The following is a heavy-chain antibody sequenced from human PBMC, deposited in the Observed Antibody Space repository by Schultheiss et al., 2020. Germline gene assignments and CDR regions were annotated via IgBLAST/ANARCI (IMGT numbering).Heavy chain of an antibody. CDR1: GGSISSYY. J-gene: IGHJ5*02. D-gene: IGHD1-14*01. Sequence: SQTLSLTCTVSGGSISSYYWSWIRQPPGKGLEWIGYIYYSGSTNYNPSLKSRVTISVDTSKNQFSLKLSSVTAADTAVYYCARDRRYPDWKRWFDPWGQGTLVTVSS. V-gene: IGHV4-59*01. CDR2: IYYSGST. CDR3: ARDRRYPDWKRWFDP.